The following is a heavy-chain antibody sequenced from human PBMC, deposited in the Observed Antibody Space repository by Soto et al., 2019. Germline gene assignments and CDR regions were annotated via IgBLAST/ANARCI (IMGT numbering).Heavy chain of an antibody. CDR2: IKQDGSEK. J-gene: IGHJ6*02. CDR1: GFTFSSYW. CDR3: ASDIAAAGLYYYGMDV. D-gene: IGHD6-13*01. Sequence: PGGSLRLSCAASGFTFSSYWMSWVRQAPGKGLEWVANIKQDGSEKYYVDSVKGRFTISRDNAKNSLYLQMNSLRAEDTAVYYCASDIAAAGLYYYGMDVWGQGTTVTVS. V-gene: IGHV3-7*01.